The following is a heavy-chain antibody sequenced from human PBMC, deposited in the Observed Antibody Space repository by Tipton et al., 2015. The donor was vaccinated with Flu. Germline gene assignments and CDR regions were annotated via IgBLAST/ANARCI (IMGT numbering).Heavy chain of an antibody. V-gene: IGHV3-30*02. CDR2: IRYDGSKT. CDR3: AKDSLPTLSRGVGPDY. CDR1: GFTFSTYG. J-gene: IGHJ4*02. Sequence: SGFTFSTYGMHWVRQGPGKGLEWVAFIRYDGSKTYNADSVKGRFTISRDNSKNTLFLEMNSLRTEDTALYYCAKDSLPTLSRGVGPDYWGQGVLVTVSS. D-gene: IGHD3-10*01.